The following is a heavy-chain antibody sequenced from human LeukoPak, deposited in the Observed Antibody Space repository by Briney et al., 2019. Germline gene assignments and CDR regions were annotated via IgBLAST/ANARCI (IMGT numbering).Heavy chain of an antibody. V-gene: IGHV4-39*01. D-gene: IGHD4-17*01. CDR1: GDSISSGNFY. Sequence: SETLSLTCTVSGDSISSGNFYWGWIRQPPGKELQWIGSIYYNGITHYNPSLESRVTISADTSTNEFSLKLRSVTAADTAMYYCARDHGDFVQHDWGQGTLVTVSS. CDR3: ARDHGDFVQHD. CDR2: IYYNGIT. J-gene: IGHJ4*02.